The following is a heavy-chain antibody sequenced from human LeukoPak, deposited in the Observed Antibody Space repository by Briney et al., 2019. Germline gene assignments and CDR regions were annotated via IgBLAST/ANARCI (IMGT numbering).Heavy chain of an antibody. V-gene: IGHV3-9*01. CDR2: ISWNSGSI. CDR1: GFTFDDYA. D-gene: IGHD3-10*01. Sequence: SLRLSCAASGFTFDDYAMHWVRQAPGKGLEWVSGISWNSGSIGYADSVKGRFTISRDNAKNSLYLQMNSLRAEDTALYYCAKDVPYGSGRGFDYWGQGTLVTVSS. CDR3: AKDVPYGSGRGFDY. J-gene: IGHJ4*02.